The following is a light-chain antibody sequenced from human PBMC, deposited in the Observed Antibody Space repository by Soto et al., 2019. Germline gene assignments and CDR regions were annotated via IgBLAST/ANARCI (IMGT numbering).Light chain of an antibody. CDR2: GAS. Sequence: IVMTQSPATLSVSPGERATLSCRASQSVSTNLAWYQQKPGQAPRLLIYGASTRATGIPARISGSGSGTDFTLTITSLQSEDFAVYNCQQYNKWRTFGQGSKVDI. CDR3: QQYNKWRT. J-gene: IGKJ1*01. CDR1: QSVSTN. V-gene: IGKV3-15*01.